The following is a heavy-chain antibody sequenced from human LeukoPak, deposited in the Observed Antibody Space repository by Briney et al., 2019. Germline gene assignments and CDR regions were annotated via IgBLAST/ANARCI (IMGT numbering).Heavy chain of an antibody. V-gene: IGHV3-23*01. CDR1: GFTYSSYA. Sequence: GGSLRLPCAASGFTYSSYAMSWVRQAPGKGLEWVSAISGSGGSTYYADSAKGRFTISRDNSKNTLYLQMNSLRAEDTAVYYCAKTPSGWYWYFDLWGRGTLVTVSS. CDR3: AKTPSGWYWYFDL. J-gene: IGHJ2*01. D-gene: IGHD6-19*01. CDR2: ISGSGGST.